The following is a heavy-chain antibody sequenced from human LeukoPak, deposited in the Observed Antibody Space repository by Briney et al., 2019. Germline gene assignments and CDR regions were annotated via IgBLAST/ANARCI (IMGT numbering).Heavy chain of an antibody. CDR2: IRYDGSNK. D-gene: IGHD6-25*01. V-gene: IGHV3-30*02. CDR1: GFTCSSYG. Sequence: GGSLRLSCAASGFTCSSYGIHWVRQAPGKGLEWVAFIRYDGSNKYYADSVKGRFTISRDNSKNTVFLQMSSLRADDTAVYYCAKDPTMSRLYYFEYWGQGSLVTVSS. CDR3: AKDPTMSRLYYFEY. J-gene: IGHJ4*02.